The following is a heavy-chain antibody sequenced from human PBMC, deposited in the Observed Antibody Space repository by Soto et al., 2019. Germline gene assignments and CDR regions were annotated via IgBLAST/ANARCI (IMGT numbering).Heavy chain of an antibody. CDR3: ARGRYGDY. CDR1: GYDFTTYG. V-gene: IGHV1-18*01. Sequence: QVHLVQSGAEVKKPGASVKVSCKGSGYDFTTYGITWVRQAPGQGLESMAWISAHNGNTDYAQKLQGRVTVTRDTSTSTAYMELRSLRSDDTAMYYCARGRYGDYWGQGALVTVSS. CDR2: ISAHNGNT. D-gene: IGHD1-1*01. J-gene: IGHJ4*02.